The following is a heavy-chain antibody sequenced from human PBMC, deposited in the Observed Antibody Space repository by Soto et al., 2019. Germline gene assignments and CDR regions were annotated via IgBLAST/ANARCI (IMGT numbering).Heavy chain of an antibody. V-gene: IGHV2-5*02. Sequence: SGPTLVNPTQTLTLTCTLSGFSLSTSGVGVGWIRQPPGKALEWLALIYWDDDKRYSPSLESRLTITKDTSKNQVVPTMTNMDPVDTAKYYCAKRLRLASYFDYWGQGTLVTVS. CDR3: AKRLRLASYFDY. J-gene: IGHJ4*02. CDR1: GFSLSTSGVG. D-gene: IGHD2-21*01. CDR2: IYWDDDK.